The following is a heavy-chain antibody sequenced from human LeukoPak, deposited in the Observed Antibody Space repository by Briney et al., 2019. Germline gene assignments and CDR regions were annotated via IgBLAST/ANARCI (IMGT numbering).Heavy chain of an antibody. CDR1: GYTFTGYY. Sequence: ASVKVSCKASGYTFTGYYMHWVRQAPGQGLEWMGWINPNSGGTSYAQKFQGRVTMTRDTSISTAYMELSRLRSDDTAVYYCARGGEFDYGSGRDWFDPWGQGTLVTVSS. CDR2: INPNSGGT. V-gene: IGHV1-2*02. D-gene: IGHD3-10*01. CDR3: ARGGEFDYGSGRDWFDP. J-gene: IGHJ5*02.